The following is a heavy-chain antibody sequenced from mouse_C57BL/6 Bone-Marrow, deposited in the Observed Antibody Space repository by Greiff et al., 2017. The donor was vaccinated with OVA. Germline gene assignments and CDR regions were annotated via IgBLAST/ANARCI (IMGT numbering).Heavy chain of an antibody. D-gene: IGHD1-1*01. CDR2: IRSKSNNYAT. CDR1: GFSFNTYA. Sequence: EVMLVESGGGLVQPKGSLKLSCAASGFSFNTYAMNWVRQAPGKGLEWVARIRSKSNNYATYYADSVKDRFTISRDDSESMLYLQMNNLKTEDTAMYYCVRHIYGMDYWGQGTSVTVSS. J-gene: IGHJ4*01. V-gene: IGHV10-1*01. CDR3: VRHIYGMDY.